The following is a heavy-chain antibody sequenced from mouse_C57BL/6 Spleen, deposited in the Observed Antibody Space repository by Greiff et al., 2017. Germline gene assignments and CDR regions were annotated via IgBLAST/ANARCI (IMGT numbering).Heavy chain of an antibody. J-gene: IGHJ2*01. CDR2: IHPNSGST. D-gene: IGHD2-5*01. V-gene: IGHV1-64*01. Sequence: VQLQQPGAELVKPGASVKLSCKASGYTFTSYWMHWVKQRPGQGLEWIGMIHPNSGSTNYNEKFKSKATLTVDKSSSTAYMQLSSLTSEDSAVYYCARYYSNYDFDYWGQGTTLTVSS. CDR1: GYTFTSYW. CDR3: ARYYSNYDFDY.